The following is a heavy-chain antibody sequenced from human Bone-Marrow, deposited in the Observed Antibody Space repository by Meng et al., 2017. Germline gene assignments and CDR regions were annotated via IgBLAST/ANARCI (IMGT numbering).Heavy chain of an antibody. CDR1: GYNFPDYY. CDR2: INPKSGDT. J-gene: IGHJ4*02. CDR3: ARDEDISAAGKLFGDY. D-gene: IGHD6-25*01. Sequence: SVKVSCKPSGYNFPDYYIHWVRRAPGQGLEWMGRINPKSGDTHYAQKFQARVTMTGDTSISTAYMELSGLRSDDTAMYYCARDEDISAAGKLFGDYWGQGTLVTVSS. V-gene: IGHV1-2*06.